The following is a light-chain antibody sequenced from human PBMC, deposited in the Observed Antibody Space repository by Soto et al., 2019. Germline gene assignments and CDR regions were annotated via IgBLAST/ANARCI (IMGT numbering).Light chain of an antibody. CDR3: QQYNNWPPYT. J-gene: IGKJ2*01. Sequence: EIVMTQSPATLSVSPGERATLSCRASQSVSSNLAWYQQKPCQAPRLLIYGDSTRATGIPARSSGSGSGTEFTLTISSLQAEDFAVYYCQQYNNWPPYTLGQGTKLEIK. V-gene: IGKV3-15*01. CDR2: GDS. CDR1: QSVSSN.